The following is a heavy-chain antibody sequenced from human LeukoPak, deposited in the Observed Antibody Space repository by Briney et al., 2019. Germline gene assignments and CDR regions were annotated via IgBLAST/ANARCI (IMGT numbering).Heavy chain of an antibody. CDR3: ARLNRDAFDI. Sequence: PSETLSPTCTVSGGSISSYYWSWIRQPPGKGLEWIGYIYYSGSTNYNPSLKSRVTISVDTSKNQFSLKLSSVTAADTAVYYCARLNRDAFDIWGQGTMVTVSS. D-gene: IGHD2/OR15-2a*01. V-gene: IGHV4-59*08. CDR1: GGSISSYY. CDR2: IYYSGST. J-gene: IGHJ3*02.